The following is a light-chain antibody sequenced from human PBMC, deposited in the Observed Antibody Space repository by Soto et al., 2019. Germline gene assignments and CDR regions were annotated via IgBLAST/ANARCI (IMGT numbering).Light chain of an antibody. V-gene: IGKV3-20*01. CDR3: QQYGSSPIT. CDR1: QSVTNNY. CDR2: GAS. Sequence: EIVLTQSPGTLSLSPGERATLACRASQSVTNNYLAWYQKKPGQAPRLLIYGASNRATGIPDRFSGSGSGTDFTLTISRLEPEDFAVYYCQQYGSSPITFGQGTRLEI. J-gene: IGKJ5*01.